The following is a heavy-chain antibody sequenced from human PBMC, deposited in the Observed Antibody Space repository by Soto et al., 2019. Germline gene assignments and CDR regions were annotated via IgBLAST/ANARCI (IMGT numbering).Heavy chain of an antibody. CDR3: ARGIAAAGTIDY. CDR2: IWYDGSEK. J-gene: IGHJ4*02. D-gene: IGHD6-13*01. V-gene: IGHV3-33*01. CDR1: GFTFSSYD. Sequence: QVQLVESGGGVVQPGRSLRLSCAASGFTFSSYDMHWVRQAPGKGLEWVAVIWYDGSEKYYADSVKGRFAISRDSSKNTLYLQVNSLSAEDTAVYYCARGIAAAGTIDYWGQGTLVTVSS.